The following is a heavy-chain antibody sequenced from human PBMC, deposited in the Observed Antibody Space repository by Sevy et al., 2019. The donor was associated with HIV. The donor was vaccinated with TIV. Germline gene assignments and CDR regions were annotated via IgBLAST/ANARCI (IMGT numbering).Heavy chain of an antibody. CDR2: IGYDGNKY. CDR3: AKDYCIGNDCFLGWFDP. V-gene: IGHV3-30*02. Sequence: GGSLRLSCAASGFTLSSVDIHWVRLTPGTGLEWLAFIGYDGNKYFYGASVKGRITTSRDNSKNTVSLQMNSLRVEDTAIYYCAKDYCIGNDCFLGWFDPRGQGAVVTVSS. D-gene: IGHD2-15*01. J-gene: IGHJ5*02. CDR1: GFTLSSVD.